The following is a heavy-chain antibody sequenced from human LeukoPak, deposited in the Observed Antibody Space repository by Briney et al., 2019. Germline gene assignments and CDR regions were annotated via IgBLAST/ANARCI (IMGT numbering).Heavy chain of an antibody. D-gene: IGHD4-17*01. CDR1: GYTFTSAA. J-gene: IGHJ4*02. CDR3: ARGLSTATTFYFDF. Sequence: GASVKVSCKASGYTFTSAAIHWVRQAPGQRLEWMGWINTAKGDINYSEMFRGRATIARDTSASTAYMELSSLRSEDTAVYYCARGLSTATTFYFDFWGQGTRVIVSS. V-gene: IGHV1-3*04. CDR2: INTAKGDI.